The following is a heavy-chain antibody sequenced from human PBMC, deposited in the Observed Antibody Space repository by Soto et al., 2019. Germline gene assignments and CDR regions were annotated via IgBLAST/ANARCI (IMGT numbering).Heavy chain of an antibody. CDR3: VRDGTKTLRDWLDP. J-gene: IGHJ5*02. CDR2: IYATGTT. CDR1: GASISGFY. Sequence: LSLTCTVSGASISGFYWSWIRKSAGKGLEWIGRIYATGTTDYNPSLKSRVMMSVDTSKKQFSLKLRSVTAADTAVYYCVRDGTKTLRDWLDPWGQGISVTVSS. D-gene: IGHD1-1*01. V-gene: IGHV4-4*07.